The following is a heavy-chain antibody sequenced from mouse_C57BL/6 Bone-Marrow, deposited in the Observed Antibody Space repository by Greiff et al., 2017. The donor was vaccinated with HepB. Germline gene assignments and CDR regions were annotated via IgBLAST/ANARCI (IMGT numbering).Heavy chain of an antibody. CDR1: GYSITSGYY. Sequence: EVQLVESGPGLVKPSQSLSLTCSVTGYSITSGYYWNWIRQFPGNKLEWMGYISYDGSNNYNPSLKNRISITRDTSKNQFFLKLNSVTTEDTATYYCARDGGQLRSCMDYWGQGTSVTVSS. CDR2: ISYDGSN. V-gene: IGHV3-6*01. CDR3: ARDGGQLRSCMDY. J-gene: IGHJ4*01. D-gene: IGHD3-2*02.